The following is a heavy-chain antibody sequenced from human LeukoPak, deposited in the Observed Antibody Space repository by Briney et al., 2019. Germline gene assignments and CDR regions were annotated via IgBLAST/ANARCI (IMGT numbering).Heavy chain of an antibody. CDR3: ARGLMGATSRNWFDP. V-gene: IGHV3-21*01. D-gene: IGHD1-26*01. CDR2: ISSSNSYI. Sequence: PGGSLRLSCAASGFTFSSYSMNWVRQAPGKGLEWVSSISSSNSYIYHADSVRGRFTISRDNAKNSLYLQMNSLRAEDTAVYYCARGLMGATSRNWFDPWGQGTLVTVSS. CDR1: GFTFSSYS. J-gene: IGHJ5*02.